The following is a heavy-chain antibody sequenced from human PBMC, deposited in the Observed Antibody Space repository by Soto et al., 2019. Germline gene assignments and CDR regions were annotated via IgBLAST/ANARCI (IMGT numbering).Heavy chain of an antibody. V-gene: IGHV3-23*01. D-gene: IGHD3-16*01. Sequence: GGSLRLSCAASGFTFSSYAMSWVRQARGKGLEWVSAISGSGGSTYYADSVKGRFTISRDNSKNTLYLQMNSLRAEDTAVYYFAKYYDYVWGSYGFDPWGQGTLVTVSS. J-gene: IGHJ5*02. CDR1: GFTFSSYA. CDR3: AKYYDYVWGSYGFDP. CDR2: ISGSGGST.